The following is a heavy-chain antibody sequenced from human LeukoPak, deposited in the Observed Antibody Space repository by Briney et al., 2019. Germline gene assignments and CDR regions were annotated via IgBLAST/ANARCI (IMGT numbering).Heavy chain of an antibody. CDR2: INPNSGGT. V-gene: IGHV1-2*04. J-gene: IGHJ6*02. CDR1: GYTLTELS. D-gene: IGHD2-15*01. CDR3: ARGGSGGRYCSGGSCYPGWYYYGMDV. Sequence: ASVKVSCKVSGYTLTELSMHWVRQAPGQGLEWMGWINPNSGGTNYAQKFQGWVTMTRNTSISTAYMELSSLRSEDTAVYYCARGGSGGRYCSGGSCYPGWYYYGMDVWGQGTTVTVSS.